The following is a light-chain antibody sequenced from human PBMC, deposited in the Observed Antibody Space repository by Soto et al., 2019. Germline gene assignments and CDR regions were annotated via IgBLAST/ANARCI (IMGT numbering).Light chain of an antibody. V-gene: IGLV1-44*01. J-gene: IGLJ1*01. CDR3: AAGDYTLSGYV. CDR1: TSNIGSNT. CDR2: NNN. Sequence: QSVLTQPPSASGTPGQGVPISCSGITSNIGSNTVNWYQQLPGTAPKLLIYNNNQRPSGVPDRFSGSKSGTSASLAIGGLQSDDEADYYCAAGDYTLSGYVSGTVTKVTDL.